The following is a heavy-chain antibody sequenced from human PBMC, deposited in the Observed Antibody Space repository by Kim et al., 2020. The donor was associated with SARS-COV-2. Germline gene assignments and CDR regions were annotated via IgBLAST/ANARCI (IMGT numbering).Heavy chain of an antibody. J-gene: IGHJ6*02. CDR3: ARGGVGSGWASYYYYYYGMDV. D-gene: IGHD6-19*01. Sequence: SETLSLTCAVYGGSFSGYYWSWIRQPPGKGLEWIGEINHSGSTNYNPSLKSRVTISVDTSKNQFSLKLSSVTAADTAVYYCARGGVGSGWASYYYYYYGMDVWGQGTTVTVSS. CDR2: INHSGST. V-gene: IGHV4-34*01. CDR1: GGSFSGYY.